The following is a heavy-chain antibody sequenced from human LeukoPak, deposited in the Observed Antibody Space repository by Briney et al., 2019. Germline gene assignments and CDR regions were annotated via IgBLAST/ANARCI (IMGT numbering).Heavy chain of an antibody. J-gene: IGHJ4*02. D-gene: IGHD5-18*01. CDR2: IYHSGST. CDR3: AGYSYGFDY. V-gene: IGHV4-30-2*01. CDR1: GGSISRGGYS. Sequence: TLSLTCAVSGGSISRGGYSWSWIRQPPGKGLEWIGYIYHSGSTYYNPSLESRVTISVDRSKHQFSLKLSSVTAADTAVYYCAGYSYGFDYWGQGTLVTVSS.